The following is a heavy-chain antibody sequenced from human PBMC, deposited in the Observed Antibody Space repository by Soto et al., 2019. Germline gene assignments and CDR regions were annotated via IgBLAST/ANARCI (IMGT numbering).Heavy chain of an antibody. V-gene: IGHV5-51*01. Sequence: PGESLKISCKGSGYSFTSYWIGWVRQMPGKGLEWMGIIYPGDSDTRYSPSFQGQVTISADKSISTAYLQWSSLKASDTAMYYCASTRRIAAAGSWGTMDVWGQGTKVTVSS. D-gene: IGHD6-13*01. J-gene: IGHJ6*02. CDR1: GYSFTSYW. CDR3: ASTRRIAAAGSWGTMDV. CDR2: IYPGDSDT.